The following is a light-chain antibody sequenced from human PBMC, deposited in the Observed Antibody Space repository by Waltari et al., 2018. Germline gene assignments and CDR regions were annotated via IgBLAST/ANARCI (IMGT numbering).Light chain of an antibody. CDR1: QSVYNF. CDR3: QQRANWPPLT. Sequence: LTQSPATLSLSPGDRATLSCRASQSVYNFLAWYQQKPGQAPRLLIYEASQRATGIPARFSGSGSGTDFTLTISNLEPEDVAVYYCQQRANWPPLTFGGGTKVEIK. J-gene: IGKJ4*01. CDR2: EAS. V-gene: IGKV3-11*01.